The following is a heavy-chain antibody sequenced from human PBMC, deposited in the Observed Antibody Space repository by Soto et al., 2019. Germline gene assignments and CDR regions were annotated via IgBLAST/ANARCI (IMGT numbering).Heavy chain of an antibody. D-gene: IGHD2-21*01. J-gene: IGHJ4*02. Sequence: QVQLVESGGGVVQPGTSLRLSCAASGFAVSSYSMHWVRQAPGKGLEWVAGMSFDGNSKYFADSVKGRFKISRDTSKNTWSLEMESLGVEDSALYHCTRGRSMIANYDFEYWGQGTQVTVSS. CDR1: GFAVSSYS. CDR3: TRGRSMIANYDFEY. CDR2: MSFDGNSK. V-gene: IGHV3-30-3*01.